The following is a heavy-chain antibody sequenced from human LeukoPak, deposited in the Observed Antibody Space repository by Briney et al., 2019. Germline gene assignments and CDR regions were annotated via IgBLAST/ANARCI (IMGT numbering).Heavy chain of an antibody. CDR3: ARGTSSSWSNWFDP. CDR1: GGSISSYY. Sequence: SETLSLTCTVSGGSISSYYWSWIRQPPGKGLGWIGYIYYSGSTNYNPSLKSRVTISVDTSKNQFSLKLSSVTAADTAVYYCARGTSSSWSNWFDPWGQGTLVTVSS. V-gene: IGHV4-59*01. CDR2: IYYSGST. J-gene: IGHJ5*02. D-gene: IGHD6-13*01.